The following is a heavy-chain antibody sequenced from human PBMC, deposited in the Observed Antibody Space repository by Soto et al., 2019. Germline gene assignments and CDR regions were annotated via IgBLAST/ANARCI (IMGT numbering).Heavy chain of an antibody. D-gene: IGHD3-16*01. J-gene: IGHJ4*02. V-gene: IGHV3-23*01. CDR1: GFLSGNYA. Sequence: EVQLLESGGDLVHPGESLRLSGAASGFLSGNYAMDWIRQAPGTGLEWVSAISDSGVNTYYADSVKGRFTISRDNSKNALYLEMKSLRAGDTAVYYCIKEARGHSYARLWGRGTPVTVSS. CDR3: IKEARGHSYARL. CDR2: ISDSGVNT.